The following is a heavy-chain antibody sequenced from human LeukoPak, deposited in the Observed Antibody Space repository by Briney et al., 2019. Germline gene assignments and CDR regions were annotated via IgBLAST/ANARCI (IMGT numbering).Heavy chain of an antibody. CDR1: GYTFTGYY. Sequence: ASVKVSCKASGYTFTGYYMHWVRQAPGQGLEWMGGIIPIFGTANYAQKFQGRVTITADESTSTAYMELSSLRSEDTAVYYCARGAAGYSYGWGQGTLVTVSS. D-gene: IGHD5-18*01. CDR3: ARGAAGYSYG. J-gene: IGHJ4*02. CDR2: IIPIFGTA. V-gene: IGHV1-69*13.